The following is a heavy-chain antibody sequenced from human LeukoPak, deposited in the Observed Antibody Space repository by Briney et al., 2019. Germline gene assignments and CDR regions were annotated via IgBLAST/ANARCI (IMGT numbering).Heavy chain of an antibody. CDR1: GGSISSYY. D-gene: IGHD1-14*01. J-gene: IGHJ4*02. Sequence: SETLSLTCTVSGGSISSYYWSWIRQPPGKGLEWIGYIYYSGSTNYNPSLKSRVTISVDTSKNQFSLKLSSVTAADTAVYYCARAGEHQDRTGGSPFDYWGQGTLVTVSS. CDR2: IYYSGST. CDR3: ARAGEHQDRTGGSPFDY. V-gene: IGHV4-59*01.